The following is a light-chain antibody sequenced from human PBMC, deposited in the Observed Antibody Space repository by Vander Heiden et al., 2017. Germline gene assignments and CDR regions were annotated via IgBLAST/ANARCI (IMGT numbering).Light chain of an antibody. CDR1: SSNIGNNY. Sequence: QSVLPQPPSVSAAPGQKVTISCSGSSSNIGNNYVSWYQQLPGTAPKLLIYENNKRPSGIPDRFSGSKSGTSATLGITGLQTGDEADYYCGTWDSSLSTWVFGGGTKLTAL. V-gene: IGLV1-51*02. CDR3: GTWDSSLSTWV. J-gene: IGLJ3*02. CDR2: ENN.